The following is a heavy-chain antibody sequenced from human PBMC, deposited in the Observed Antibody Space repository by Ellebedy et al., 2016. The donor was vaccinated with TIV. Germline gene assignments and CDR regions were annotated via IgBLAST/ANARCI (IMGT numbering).Heavy chain of an antibody. CDR2: IYPGDSDT. Sequence: GESLKISXKGSGYSFTSYWIGWVRQMPGKGLEWMGIIYPGDSDTRYSPSFQGQVTISADKSISTAYLQWSSLKASDTAMYYCARLGRGNSEPYYYYGMDVWGQGTTVTVSS. J-gene: IGHJ6*02. CDR1: GYSFTSYW. CDR3: ARLGRGNSEPYYYYGMDV. V-gene: IGHV5-51*01. D-gene: IGHD3-10*01.